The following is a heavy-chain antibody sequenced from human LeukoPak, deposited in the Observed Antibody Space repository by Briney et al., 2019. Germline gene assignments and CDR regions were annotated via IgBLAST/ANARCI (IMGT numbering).Heavy chain of an antibody. J-gene: IGHJ1*01. CDR1: GGSISSGGYY. CDR2: IYYSGST. V-gene: IGHV4-31*03. D-gene: IGHD2-15*01. Sequence: SQTLSLTCTVSGGSISSGGYYWSWIRQHPGQGLEWIGYIYYSGSTYYNPSLKSRVTISVDTSKNQFSLKLSSVTAADTAVYYCAREDEDRSVQHWGQGTLVTVSS. CDR3: AREDEDRSVQH.